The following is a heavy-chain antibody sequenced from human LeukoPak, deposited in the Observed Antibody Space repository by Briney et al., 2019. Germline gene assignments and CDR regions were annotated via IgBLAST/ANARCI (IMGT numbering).Heavy chain of an antibody. CDR2: INQDESEK. V-gene: IGHV3-7*01. J-gene: IGHJ4*02. CDR3: ARDLGLRYFDRLNFDY. CDR1: GFAFNSYW. Sequence: GSLRLSCPASGFAFNSYWMTWVRQAPGKGLEWVATINQDESEKYYVDSVEGRFTISRDNANNSLYLQMNSLRAEDTAVYYCARDLGLRYFDRLNFDYWGQGTLVTVSS. D-gene: IGHD3-9*01.